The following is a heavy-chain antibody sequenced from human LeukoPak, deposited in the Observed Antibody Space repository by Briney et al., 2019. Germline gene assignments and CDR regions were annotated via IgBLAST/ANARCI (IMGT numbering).Heavy chain of an antibody. CDR2: IYTSGST. J-gene: IGHJ5*02. CDR1: GGSISSGSYY. CDR3: ARENYDSSGRNWFDP. Sequence: PSETLSLTCTVSGGSISSGSYYWNWIRQPAGEGLEWIGRIYTSGSTNYNPSLKSRVTISVDTSKNQFSLKLSSVTAADTAVYYCARENYDSSGRNWFDPWGQGTLVTVSS. D-gene: IGHD3-22*01. V-gene: IGHV4-61*02.